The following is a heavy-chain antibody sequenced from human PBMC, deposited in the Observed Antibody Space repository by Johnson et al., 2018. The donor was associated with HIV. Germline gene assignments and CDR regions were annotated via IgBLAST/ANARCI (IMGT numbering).Heavy chain of an antibody. J-gene: IGHJ3*02. V-gene: IGHV3-7*04. CDR3: ARALTGAVAGDDAFDI. Sequence: VQLVESGGGLVQPGGSLILSCAASGFTFSSYWMSWVRQAPGKGLEWVANIKQDGSEKYYVDSVKGRFTISRDNAKNSLYLQMNSLRAEDTAVYYCARALTGAVAGDDAFDIWGQGTMVTVSS. CDR1: GFTFSSYW. CDR2: IKQDGSEK. D-gene: IGHD6-13*01.